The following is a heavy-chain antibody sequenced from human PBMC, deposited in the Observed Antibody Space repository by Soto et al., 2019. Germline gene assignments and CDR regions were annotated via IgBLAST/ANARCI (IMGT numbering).Heavy chain of an antibody. CDR3: AIMITFGGVIDTDY. CDR1: GGSISSGGYY. J-gene: IGHJ4*02. V-gene: IGHV4-31*03. Sequence: QVQLQESGPGLVKPSQTLSLTCTVSGGSISSGGYYWSWIRQHPGKGLEWIGYIYYSGSTYYNQSLQRRVTISVDTSKNQLSLKLSSVTAADTAVYYCAIMITFGGVIDTDYWGQGTLVTVSS. D-gene: IGHD3-16*02. CDR2: IYYSGST.